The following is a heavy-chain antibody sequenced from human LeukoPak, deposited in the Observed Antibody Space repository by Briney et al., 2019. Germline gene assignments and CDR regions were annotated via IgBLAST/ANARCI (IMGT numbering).Heavy chain of an antibody. CDR3: ARGPIAAAVDQDYYFDY. V-gene: IGHV4-34*01. CDR1: GGSFSGYY. CDR2: INHSGST. Sequence: SETLSLTCAVYGGSFSGYYWSWIRQPPEKGMEWIGEINHSGSTNYNPSLKSRVTISVDTSKNQFSLKLSSVTAADTAVYYCARGPIAAAVDQDYYFDYWGQGTLVTVSS. D-gene: IGHD6-13*01. J-gene: IGHJ4*02.